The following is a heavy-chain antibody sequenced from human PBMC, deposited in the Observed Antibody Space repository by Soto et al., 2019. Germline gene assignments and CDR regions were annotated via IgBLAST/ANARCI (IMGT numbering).Heavy chain of an antibody. Sequence: EVPLVESGGGLVQPGGSLRLSCAASGFTFSSYWMSWVRQAPGKGLEWVANIKQDGSEKYYVDSVKGRFTISRDNAKNSLYLQMNSLRAEDTAVYYCARDRERGYYDSSGYYGHWGQGTLVTVSS. CDR1: GFTFSSYW. V-gene: IGHV3-7*03. CDR3: ARDRERGYYDSSGYYGH. J-gene: IGHJ4*02. D-gene: IGHD3-22*01. CDR2: IKQDGSEK.